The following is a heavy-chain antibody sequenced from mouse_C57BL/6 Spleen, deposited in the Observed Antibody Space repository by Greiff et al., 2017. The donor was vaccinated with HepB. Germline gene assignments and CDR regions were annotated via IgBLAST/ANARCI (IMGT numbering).Heavy chain of an antibody. CDR2: INPSSGYT. J-gene: IGHJ2*01. Sequence: QVQLQQSGAELARPGASVKMSCKASGYTFTSYTMHWVKQRPGQGLEWIGYINPSSGYTKYNQKFKDKATLTADKSSSTAYMQLSSLTSEDSAVYYCAREGVTTVVENYFDYWGKGTTLTVS. CDR1: GYTFTSYT. D-gene: IGHD1-1*01. V-gene: IGHV1-4*01. CDR3: AREGVTTVVENYFDY.